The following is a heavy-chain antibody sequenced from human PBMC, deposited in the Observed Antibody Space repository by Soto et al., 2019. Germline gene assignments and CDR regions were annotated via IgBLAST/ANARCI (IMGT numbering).Heavy chain of an antibody. D-gene: IGHD2-2*01. V-gene: IGHV3-23*01. CDR1: GFTFSSYA. CDR3: AKDFKQDIVVVPAAILAFDI. CDR2: ISGSGGST. J-gene: IGHJ3*02. Sequence: EVQLLESGGGLVQPGGSLRLSSAASGFTFSSYAMSWVRQAPGKGLEWVSAISGSGGSTYYADSVKGRFTISRDNSKNTLYLQMNSLRAEDTAVYYCAKDFKQDIVVVPAAILAFDIWGQGTMVTVSS.